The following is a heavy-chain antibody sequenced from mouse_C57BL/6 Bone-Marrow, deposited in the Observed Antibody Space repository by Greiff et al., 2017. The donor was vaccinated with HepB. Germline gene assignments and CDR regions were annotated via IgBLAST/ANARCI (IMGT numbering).Heavy chain of an antibody. V-gene: IGHV1-15*01. CDR3: TRGGLYAMDY. D-gene: IGHD3-1*01. CDR2: IDPETGGT. Sequence: VQGVESGAELVRPGASVTLSCKASGYTFTDYEMHWVKQTPVHGLEWIGAIDPETGGTAYNQKFKGKAILTADKSSSTAYMELRSLTSEDSAFYYCTRGGLYAMDYWGQGTSVTVSS. CDR1: GYTFTDYE. J-gene: IGHJ4*01.